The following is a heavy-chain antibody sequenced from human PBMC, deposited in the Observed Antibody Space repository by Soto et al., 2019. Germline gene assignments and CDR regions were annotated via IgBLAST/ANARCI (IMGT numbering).Heavy chain of an antibody. V-gene: IGHV1-2*04. J-gene: IGHJ6*03. CDR1: GYTFTVYY. Sequence: QVQLVQSGAEVKKPGASVKVSCKASGYTFTVYYMHWVRQAPGQGLEWMGWINPNSGGTNYAQKFQGWVTMTRDTSISTAYMELSRLRSDDTAVYYCARGAVLLWFGEDYYYMDVWGKGTTVTVSS. D-gene: IGHD3-10*01. CDR3: ARGAVLLWFGEDYYYMDV. CDR2: INPNSGGT.